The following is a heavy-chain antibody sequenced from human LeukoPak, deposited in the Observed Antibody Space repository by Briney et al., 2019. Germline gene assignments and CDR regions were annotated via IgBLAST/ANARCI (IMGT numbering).Heavy chain of an antibody. V-gene: IGHV4-61*08. CDR3: AGYGSGSYYKAFDF. CDR2: IYYTGSS. CDR1: GGSISSGGYY. D-gene: IGHD3-10*01. J-gene: IGHJ4*02. Sequence: SETLSLTCTVSGGSISSGGYYWSWIRQPPGKGLEWIGYIYYTGSSYYNPSLKSRATTSIDMSKNQFSLKLSSVTAADTAVYYCAGYGSGSYYKAFDFWGQGILVTVSS.